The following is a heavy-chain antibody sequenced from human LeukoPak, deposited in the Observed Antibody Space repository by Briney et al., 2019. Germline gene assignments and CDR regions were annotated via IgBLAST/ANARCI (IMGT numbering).Heavy chain of an antibody. J-gene: IGHJ6*02. V-gene: IGHV3-30*18. D-gene: IGHD6-13*01. Sequence: GGSLRLSCAASGFTFSSYGMHWVRQAPGKGLEWVAVISYDGSNKYYADSVKGRFTISRDNSKNTLYLQMNSLRAEDTAVYYCAKDQIAGRGYYYYGMDVWGQGTTVTVSS. CDR2: ISYDGSNK. CDR1: GFTFSSYG. CDR3: AKDQIAGRGYYYYGMDV.